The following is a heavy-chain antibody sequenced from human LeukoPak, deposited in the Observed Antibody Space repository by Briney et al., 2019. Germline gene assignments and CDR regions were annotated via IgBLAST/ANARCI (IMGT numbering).Heavy chain of an antibody. CDR1: GGSGSNYA. V-gene: IGHV1-69*04. D-gene: IGHD1-7*01. J-gene: IGHJ4*02. Sequence: SVKVSCKASGGSGSNYAISWVRQAPGQGLERMGRIIPILGLANYAQKFQGRVTITADRSTSRAYMELSSLRSEDTAVYYCARDGSITVTPLSLSFDYWGQGTLVTVSS. CDR3: ARDGSITVTPLSLSFDY. CDR2: IIPILGLA.